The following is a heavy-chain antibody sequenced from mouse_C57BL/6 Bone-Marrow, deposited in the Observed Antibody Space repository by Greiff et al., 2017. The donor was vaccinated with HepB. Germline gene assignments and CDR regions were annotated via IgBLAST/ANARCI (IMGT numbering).Heavy chain of an antibody. CDR1: GYSFTGYY. D-gene: IGHD1-1*01. CDR3: AQTTVPYYFDY. Sequence: EVQLQQSGPELVKPGASVKISCKASGYSFTGYYMNWVKQSPEKSLEWIGEINPSTGGTTYNQKFKAKATLTVDKSSSTAYMPLKSLTSEDSAVYYCAQTTVPYYFDYWGQGTTLTVSS. CDR2: INPSTGGT. V-gene: IGHV1-42*01. J-gene: IGHJ2*01.